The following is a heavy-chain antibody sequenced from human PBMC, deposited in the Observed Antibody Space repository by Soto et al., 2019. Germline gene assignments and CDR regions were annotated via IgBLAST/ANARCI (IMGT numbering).Heavy chain of an antibody. Sequence: ASVKVSCKASGDTFSTYAFTWVRQAPGQGLEWMGAIISIFGTPTYAQKFQGRVTITADKSTTSAYMELSSLRSEDTAVYYCASDIAGYCTTTTCYVGVGTAFDYWGQGTPVTVSS. D-gene: IGHD2-2*01. CDR2: IISIFGTP. CDR3: ASDIAGYCTTTTCYVGVGTAFDY. CDR1: GDTFSTYA. V-gene: IGHV1-69*06. J-gene: IGHJ4*02.